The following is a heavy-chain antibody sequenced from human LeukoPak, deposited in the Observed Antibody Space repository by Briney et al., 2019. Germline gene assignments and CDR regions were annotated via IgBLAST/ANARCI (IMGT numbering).Heavy chain of an antibody. CDR2: INPSGSYV. D-gene: IGHD3-10*01. CDR1: GFTFSSSP. V-gene: IGHV3-64D*06. Sequence: PGGSLRLSCSASGFTFSSSPMHWVRQARGKGLEYVSSINPSGSYVSYADFAKGRFTISRDNWRNTLHLQMNSLTPDDTAIYYCVREMGSGTHYCLEFWGQGALVTVSA. CDR3: VREMGSGTHYCLEF. J-gene: IGHJ4*02.